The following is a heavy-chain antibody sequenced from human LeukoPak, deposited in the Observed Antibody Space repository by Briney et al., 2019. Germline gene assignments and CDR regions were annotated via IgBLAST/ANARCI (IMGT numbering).Heavy chain of an antibody. J-gene: IGHJ4*02. Sequence: SSETLSLTCTVSGGSISSGGYYWSWIRQHPGKGLEWIGYIYYSGSTYYNPSLKSRVTISVDTSKNQFSLKLSSVTAADTAVYYCARVGYYYGSGSYYAYFDYWGQGTLVTVSS. CDR3: ARVGYYYGSGSYYAYFDY. CDR2: IYYSGST. V-gene: IGHV4-31*03. CDR1: GGSISSGGYY. D-gene: IGHD3-10*01.